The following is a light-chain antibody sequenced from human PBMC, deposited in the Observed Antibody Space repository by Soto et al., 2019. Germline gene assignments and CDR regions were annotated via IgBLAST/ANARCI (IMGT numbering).Light chain of an antibody. CDR1: QGISSY. CDR2: AAS. Sequence: IQMTRSPSAVSTFVGDRVTITCRASQGISSYLAWYQQKPGKAPKLLIYAASTLQSGVPSRFSGSGSGTDFTLTISCLQSEDFATYYCQQYYSYPITFGGGTKVDIK. J-gene: IGKJ4*01. V-gene: IGKV1-8*01. CDR3: QQYYSYPIT.